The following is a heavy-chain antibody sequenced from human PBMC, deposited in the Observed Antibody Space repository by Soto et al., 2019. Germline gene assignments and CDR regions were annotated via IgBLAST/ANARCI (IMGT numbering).Heavy chain of an antibody. CDR2: IYSGGST. V-gene: IGHV3-66*01. CDR1: GFTVSSNY. D-gene: IGHD5-18*01. J-gene: IGHJ2*01. Sequence: EVQLVESGGGLVQPGGSLRLSCAASGFTVSSNYMSWVRQAPGKGLEWVSVIYSGGSTYYADSVKGRFTISRDNSKNTLYLQMNRLRAEDTAVYYCARDCESRDTATNWYFGLWGRGTLVTGSS. CDR3: ARDCESRDTATNWYFGL.